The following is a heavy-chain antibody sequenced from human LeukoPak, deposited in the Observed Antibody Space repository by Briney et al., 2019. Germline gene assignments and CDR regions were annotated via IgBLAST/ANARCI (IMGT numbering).Heavy chain of an antibody. V-gene: IGHV5-51*01. CDR2: IYPGDSDT. Sequence: GESLKISCKGSGYSFTNYWIGWVRQMPGKGLEWMGFIYPGDSDTRYSPSFQGQVTISADKSISTAYLQWSSLKASDTAMYYCARQGVYCSGGHCYWFDPWGQGTLVTVSS. CDR3: ARQGVYCSGGHCYWFDP. D-gene: IGHD2-15*01. J-gene: IGHJ5*02. CDR1: GYSFTNYW.